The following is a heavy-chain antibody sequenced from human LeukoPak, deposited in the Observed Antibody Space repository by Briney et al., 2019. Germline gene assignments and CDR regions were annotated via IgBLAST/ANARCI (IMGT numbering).Heavy chain of an antibody. CDR2: IIPIFGTA. J-gene: IGHJ4*02. D-gene: IGHD3-10*01. CDR1: GGTFSSYA. Sequence: SVKVSCKASGGTFSSYAISWVRQAPGQGLEWMGGIIPIFGTANYAQKFQGRVTITTDESTSTAYMELSSLRSEDTAVYYCAREGYLGVSGQIDYWGQGTLVTVSS. CDR3: AREGYLGVSGQIDY. V-gene: IGHV1-69*05.